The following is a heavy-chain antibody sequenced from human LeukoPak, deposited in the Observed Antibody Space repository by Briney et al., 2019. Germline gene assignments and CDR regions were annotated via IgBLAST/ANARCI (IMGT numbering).Heavy chain of an antibody. CDR2: IWDDGSHK. V-gene: IGHV3-33*01. J-gene: IGHJ5*02. D-gene: IGHD6-19*01. CDR1: GCTFTSYG. CDR3: ARDAKVLVAVAGWFWFVP. Sequence: GGCLRLSSAPPGCTFTSYGRHRVCQTLCKRLWWVAVIWDDGSHKYYAESVKGGFTISRDNSKNTLYLQMNSLRAEDTAVYYCARDAKVLVAVAGWFWFVPRGQGTLVTVSS.